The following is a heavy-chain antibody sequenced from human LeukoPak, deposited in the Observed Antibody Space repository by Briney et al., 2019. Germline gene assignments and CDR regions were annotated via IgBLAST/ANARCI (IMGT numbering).Heavy chain of an antibody. Sequence: GGSLRLSCAASGFTVSSNYMNWVRQAPGKGLEWVSTIYSGGTTYYADSVKGRFTISRDNSKNTLYLQMNSLRVEDTAVYYCAGPTSGQSFDIWGQGTMVTVSS. D-gene: IGHD6-19*01. V-gene: IGHV3-53*01. CDR1: GFTVSSNY. J-gene: IGHJ3*02. CDR2: IYSGGTT. CDR3: AGPTSGQSFDI.